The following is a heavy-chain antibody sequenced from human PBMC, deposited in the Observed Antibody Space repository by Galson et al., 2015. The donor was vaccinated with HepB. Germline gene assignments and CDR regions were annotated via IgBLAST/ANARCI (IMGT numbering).Heavy chain of an antibody. CDR1: GFNFSRFW. D-gene: IGHD2/OR15-2a*01. CDR3: ARAEVFLRRGYPYYYGLDV. J-gene: IGHJ6*02. V-gene: IGHV3-7*01. CDR2: INQDGSET. Sequence: SLRLSCAVSGFNFSRFWMSWVRQAPGKGLEWAANINQDGSETYFEDSMRGRFTISRDNSKNSLGLHMNSPRVEDTAVYYCARAEVFLRRGYPYYYGLDVWGHGTTVTVSS.